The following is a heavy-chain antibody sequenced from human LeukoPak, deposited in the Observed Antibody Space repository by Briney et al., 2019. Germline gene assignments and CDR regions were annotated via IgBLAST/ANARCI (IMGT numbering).Heavy chain of an antibody. CDR2: ISSSSTKI. CDR3: ARWHTIFGVVTQYYYGMDV. V-gene: IGHV3-21*01. CDR1: GVTFINYT. J-gene: IGHJ6*02. D-gene: IGHD3-3*01. Sequence: GGSLRLSCVGSGVTFINYTMNWVRQAPGKGLEWISSISSSSTKIYYADSVKGRFTTARDNAKKSLYLQMNSLRAEDTAVYYCARWHTIFGVVTQYYYGMDVWGQGTTVTVSS.